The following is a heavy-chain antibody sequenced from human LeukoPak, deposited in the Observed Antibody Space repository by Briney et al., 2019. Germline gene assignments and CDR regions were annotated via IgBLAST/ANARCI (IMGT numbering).Heavy chain of an antibody. D-gene: IGHD6-19*01. Sequence: ASVKVSCKASGYTFTSYYMHWVRQAPGQGLEWMGIINPSGGSTSYAQKFQGRVTMTRDTSTSTVYMELSSLRSEGTAVYYCAREMWSSGWDDPEPYYYGMDVWGQGTTVTVSS. CDR3: AREMWSSGWDDPEPYYYGMDV. CDR1: GYTFTSYY. J-gene: IGHJ6*02. V-gene: IGHV1-46*01. CDR2: INPSGGST.